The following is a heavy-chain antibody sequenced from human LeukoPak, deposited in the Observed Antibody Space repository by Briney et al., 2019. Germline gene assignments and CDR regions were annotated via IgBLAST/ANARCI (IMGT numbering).Heavy chain of an antibody. J-gene: IGHJ6*03. CDR1: GYTFTSYG. V-gene: IGHV1-18*01. D-gene: IGHD3-9*01. CDR2: TSAYNGNT. CDR3: ARDVYYDILTGDYYYYMDV. Sequence: VASVKVSCKASGYTFTSYGISWVRQAPGQGLEWMGWTSAYNGNTNYAQKLQGRVTMTTDTSTSTAYMELRSLRSDDTAVYYCARDVYYDILTGDYYYYMDVWGKGTTVTVSS.